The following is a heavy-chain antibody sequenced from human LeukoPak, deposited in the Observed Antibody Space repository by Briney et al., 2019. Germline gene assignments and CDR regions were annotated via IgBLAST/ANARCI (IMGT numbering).Heavy chain of an antibody. CDR3: AVIPPAVDDY. V-gene: IGHV4-39*01. J-gene: IGHJ4*02. CDR2: INYSGST. CDR1: GGSISSRSYY. D-gene: IGHD2-2*01. Sequence: SETLSLTCTVSGGSISSRSYYWAWIRQPPGKGLEWIGSINYSGSTNYNPSLKSRLTISVDTSKNQFSLKLSSVTAADTAVYYCAVIPPAVDDYWGQGTLVTVSS.